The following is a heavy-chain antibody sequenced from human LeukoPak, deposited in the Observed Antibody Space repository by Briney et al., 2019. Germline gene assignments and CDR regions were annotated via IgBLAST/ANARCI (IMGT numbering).Heavy chain of an antibody. D-gene: IGHD4-23*01. V-gene: IGHV4-59*01. J-gene: IGHJ4*02. CDR3: ARSDYGGNPDY. Sequence: SETLSPTCTVSGGSISSYHWSWIRQPPGKGLEWIGYIYYSGTTNYNPSLKSRVTISVDTSKNQFSLKVTSVTAADTAVYYCARSDYGGNPDYWGQGTLVTVSS. CDR1: GGSISSYH. CDR2: IYYSGTT.